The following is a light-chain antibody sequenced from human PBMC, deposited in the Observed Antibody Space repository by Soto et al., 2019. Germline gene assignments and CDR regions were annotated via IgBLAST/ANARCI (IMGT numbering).Light chain of an antibody. CDR1: SSNIGAGYD. CDR2: GNS. CDR3: QSSDSSLSGSV. Sequence: QSVLTQPPSVSGAPGQRVTISCTGSSSNIGAGYDVHWYQQLPGTAHKLLIYGNSNRPSGVPDRFSGSKSGTLASLAITGLQAEDEAHYYCQSSDSSLSGSVFGTGTKVTVL. V-gene: IGLV1-40*01. J-gene: IGLJ1*01.